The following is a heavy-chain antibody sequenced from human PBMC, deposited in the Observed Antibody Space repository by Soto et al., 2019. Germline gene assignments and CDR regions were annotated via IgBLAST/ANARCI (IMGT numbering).Heavy chain of an antibody. D-gene: IGHD6-19*01. CDR2: IYPGDSDT. J-gene: IGHJ5*02. CDR1: GYSFTSYW. V-gene: IGHV5-51*01. Sequence: LGESLKISCKGSGYSFTSYWIGWVRQMPGKGLEWMGIIYPGDSDTRYSPSFQGQVTISADKSISTAYLQWSSLKASDTAMYYCARLRSIAVALGWFDPWGQGTLVTVSS. CDR3: ARLRSIAVALGWFDP.